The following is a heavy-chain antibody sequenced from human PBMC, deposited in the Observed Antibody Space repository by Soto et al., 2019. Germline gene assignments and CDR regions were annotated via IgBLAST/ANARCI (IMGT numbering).Heavy chain of an antibody. D-gene: IGHD6-13*01. CDR1: GFTVSSFG. V-gene: IGHV3-64D*06. CDR3: VKDMGQAAIGIRYPYGLDV. CDR2: LSSNGIGT. Sequence: LRLSCSGSGFTVSSFGMHWVRQAPGKGLEHVSTLSSNGIGTYYADSVKGRFTFSRDTSKNTLYLQMSSLRTEDTAVYYCVKDMGQAAIGIRYPYGLDVWGLGHTVTVSS. J-gene: IGHJ6*02.